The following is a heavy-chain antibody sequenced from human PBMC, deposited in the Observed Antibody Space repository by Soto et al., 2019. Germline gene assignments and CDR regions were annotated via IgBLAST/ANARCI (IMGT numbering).Heavy chain of an antibody. Sequence: QITLKESRPPLVKPTQPLTLTCSFSGFSLYTRGVGVGWVRQPPGKALVWLALLYWDNTRHYRPSLKNSLTIAKGTSENELVLTMTNMEPEDTGTYYCARYTTDAYFDAWGKGTTVTVSS. D-gene: IGHD2-2*02. J-gene: IGHJ6*04. CDR2: LYWDNTR. CDR1: GFSLYTRGVG. CDR3: ARYTTDAYFDA. V-gene: IGHV2-5*02.